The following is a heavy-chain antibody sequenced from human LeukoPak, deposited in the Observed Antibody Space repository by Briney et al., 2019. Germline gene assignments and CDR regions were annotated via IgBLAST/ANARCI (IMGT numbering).Heavy chain of an antibody. CDR1: GFTFNNYA. V-gene: IGHV3-23*01. J-gene: IGHJ4*02. D-gene: IGHD6-19*01. CDR3: AKGPPRPYSSGWYGFDY. Sequence: GGSLRLSCAASGFTFNNYAMSWVRQAPGKGPEWLSAISGSGGTTYSADSVKGRFTISRDNSKNTLYLQMNSLRAEDTAVYYCAKGPPRPYSSGWYGFDYWGQGTLVTVSS. CDR2: ISGSGGTT.